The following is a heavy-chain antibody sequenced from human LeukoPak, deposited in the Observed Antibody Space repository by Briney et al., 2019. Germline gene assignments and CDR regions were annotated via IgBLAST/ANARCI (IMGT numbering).Heavy chain of an antibody. D-gene: IGHD3-10*01. CDR1: GGSIISSFYY. CDR2: ISYSAIT. Sequence: SETLSLTCTVSGGSIISSFYYWGWIRQPPGKGLEWLGSISYSAITYYNPSLRSRVTMSVDTSKNQFSLKLSSVTAADTALYYCAREFLYYYGSGSYYNPPNWFDPWGQGILVTVSS. J-gene: IGHJ5*02. CDR3: AREFLYYYGSGSYYNPPNWFDP. V-gene: IGHV4-39*02.